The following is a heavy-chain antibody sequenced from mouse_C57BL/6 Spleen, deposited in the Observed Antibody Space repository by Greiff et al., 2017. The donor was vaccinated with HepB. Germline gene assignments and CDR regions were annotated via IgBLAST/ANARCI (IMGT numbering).Heavy chain of an antibody. CDR3: ARSAQALYYYAMDY. CDR2: IYPRSGNT. V-gene: IGHV1-81*01. CDR1: GYTFTSYG. D-gene: IGHD3-2*02. Sequence: VQLQQSGAELARPGASVKLSCKASGYTFTSYGISWVKQRTGQGLEWIGEIYPRSGNTYYNEKFKGKATLTADKSSSTAYMELRSLTSEDSAVYFCARSAQALYYYAMDYWGQGTSVTVSS. J-gene: IGHJ4*01.